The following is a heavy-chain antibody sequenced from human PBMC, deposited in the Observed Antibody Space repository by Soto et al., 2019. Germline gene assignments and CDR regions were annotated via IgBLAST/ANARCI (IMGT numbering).Heavy chain of an antibody. V-gene: IGHV4-59*01. D-gene: IGHD2-15*01. CDR2: IYYSGST. Sequence: SETLSLTCTVSGGSISGYYWSWIRQPPGKGLEWIGYIYYSGSTNYNPSLKSRVTISVDTSKNQFSLKLSSVTAADTAVYYCASSGGGVVAATPVWGAFDIWGQGTMVTVSS. CDR3: ASSGGGVVAATPVWGAFDI. CDR1: GGSISGYY. J-gene: IGHJ3*02.